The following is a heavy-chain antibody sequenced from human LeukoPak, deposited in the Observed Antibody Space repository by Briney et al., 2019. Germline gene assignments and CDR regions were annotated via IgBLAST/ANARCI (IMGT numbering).Heavy chain of an antibody. J-gene: IGHJ5*02. CDR2: IYYSGST. V-gene: IGHV4-31*02. CDR3: ARDRGGAAAGTDNWFDP. D-gene: IGHD6-13*01. Sequence: SQTLSLSCTVSGCSISSGGYYWSWLRQHPGKGLEWIGYIYYSGSTYYNPSLKSRVTISVDTSKNQFSLKLSSVTAADTAVYYCARDRGGAAAGTDNWFDPWGQGTLVTVST. CDR1: GCSISSGGYY.